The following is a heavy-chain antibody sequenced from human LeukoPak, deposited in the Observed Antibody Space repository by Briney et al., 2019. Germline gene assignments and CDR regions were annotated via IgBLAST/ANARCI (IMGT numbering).Heavy chain of an antibody. J-gene: IGHJ5*02. V-gene: IGHV3-30-3*01. CDR3: AREGIIAAASGPSNWFDP. CDR1: GFTFSSYA. CDR2: ISYDGSNK. Sequence: PGGSLRLSCAASGFTFSSYAMHWVRQAPGKGLEWVAVISYDGSNKYYADSVKGRFTISRDNSKNTLYLQMNSLRAEDTAVYYCAREGIIAAASGPSNWFDPWGQGTLVTVSS. D-gene: IGHD6-13*01.